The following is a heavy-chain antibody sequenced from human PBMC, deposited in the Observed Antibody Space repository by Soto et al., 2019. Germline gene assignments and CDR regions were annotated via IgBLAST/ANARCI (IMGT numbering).Heavy chain of an antibody. Sequence: GGSLRLSCAASGFTFSGSAMHWVRQASGKGLEWVGRIRSKANSYATAYAASVKGRFTISRDDSKNTAYLQMNSLKTEDTAVYYCTTPLYYYDSSGLFDYWGQVPLVNFSS. J-gene: IGHJ4*02. D-gene: IGHD3-22*01. V-gene: IGHV3-73*01. CDR2: IRSKANSYAT. CDR1: GFTFSGSA. CDR3: TTPLYYYDSSGLFDY.